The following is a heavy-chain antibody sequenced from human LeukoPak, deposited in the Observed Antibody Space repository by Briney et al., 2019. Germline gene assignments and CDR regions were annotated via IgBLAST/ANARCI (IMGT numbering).Heavy chain of an antibody. V-gene: IGHV3-23*01. Sequence: GGSLRLSCAASGFTFSSYAMSWVRQAPGKGLEWVSAISGSGGSAYYADSVKRRFTISRDNSKNTLYLQMNSLRVEDTAVYYCAKGQLDPNWFDPWGQGTLVTVSS. CDR2: ISGSGGSA. CDR1: GFTFSSYA. D-gene: IGHD6-13*01. CDR3: AKGQLDPNWFDP. J-gene: IGHJ5*02.